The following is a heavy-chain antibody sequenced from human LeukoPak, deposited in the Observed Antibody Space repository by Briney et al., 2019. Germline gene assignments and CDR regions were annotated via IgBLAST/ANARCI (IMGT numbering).Heavy chain of an antibody. J-gene: IGHJ5*02. CDR1: GYTFTGYY. Sequence: ASVEVSCKASGYTFTGYYMHWVRQAPGQGLEWMGWINPNSGGTNYAQKFQGRVTMTRDTSISTAYMELSRLRSDDTAVYYCARGRITMIKNNWFDPWGQGTLVTVSS. CDR3: ARGRITMIKNNWFDP. V-gene: IGHV1-2*02. D-gene: IGHD3-22*01. CDR2: INPNSGGT.